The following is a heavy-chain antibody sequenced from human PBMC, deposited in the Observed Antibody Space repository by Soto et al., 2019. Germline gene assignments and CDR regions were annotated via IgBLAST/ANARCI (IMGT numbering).Heavy chain of an antibody. CDR3: AIGGVGSNSVPGYDGMDV. D-gene: IGHD1-26*01. CDR1: GCSISSSNW. CDR2: IYHSGSI. V-gene: IGHV4-4*02. Sequence: QVQLQESVPGLVKPSGTLSLTCAVSGCSISSSNWWIWVRQPPEKGLEWIGEIYHSGSINYNPSLSSRLTILVDNSKNEFSLKLSPVTAADTALYYCAIGGVGSNSVPGYDGMDVCGHGTTVTDSS. J-gene: IGHJ6*02.